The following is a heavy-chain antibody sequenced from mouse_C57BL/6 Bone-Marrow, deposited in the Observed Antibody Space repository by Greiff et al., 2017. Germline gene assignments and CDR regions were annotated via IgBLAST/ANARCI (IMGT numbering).Heavy chain of an antibody. CDR3: ARWGDAWFAY. CDR1: GYNITNSY. CDR2: LDPANGNT. D-gene: IGHD2-13*01. V-gene: IGHV14-3*01. Sequence: VQLQQSVAELVRPGASVKLSCTASGYNITNSYMHWVKQRPEQGLEWIGRLDPANGNTKYDPKFQGKATMTAATSSNTAYLQLSSLTSEDAAIYYCARWGDAWFAYWGQGTLVTVSA. J-gene: IGHJ3*01.